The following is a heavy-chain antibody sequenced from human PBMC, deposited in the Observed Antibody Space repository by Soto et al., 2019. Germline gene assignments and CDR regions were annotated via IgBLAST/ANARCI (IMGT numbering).Heavy chain of an antibody. Sequence: EVQLVESGGGLVQPGGSLRLSCAASGFTFSSYWMSWVRQAPGKGLEWVANIKQEGSEKYNVDSVKGRFTISRDNAKNSLYLQMNSLGAEDTAVYYCARDQDFPDYWGQGTLVTVSS. V-gene: IGHV3-7*01. D-gene: IGHD2-15*01. CDR2: IKQEGSEK. J-gene: IGHJ4*02. CDR1: GFTFSSYW. CDR3: ARDQDFPDY.